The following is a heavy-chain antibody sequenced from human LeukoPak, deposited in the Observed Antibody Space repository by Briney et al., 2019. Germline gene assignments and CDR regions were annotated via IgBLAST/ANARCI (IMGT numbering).Heavy chain of an antibody. Sequence: SETLSLTCAVYGGSFSGYYWSWIRQPPGKGLEWIGEINHSGSTNYNPSLKSRVTISVDTSKNQFSLKLSSVTAADTAVYYCAGHGRLITMVRGVIGSDAFDIWGQGTMVTVSS. V-gene: IGHV4-34*01. D-gene: IGHD3-10*01. CDR3: AGHGRLITMVRGVIGSDAFDI. J-gene: IGHJ3*02. CDR1: GGSFSGYY. CDR2: INHSGST.